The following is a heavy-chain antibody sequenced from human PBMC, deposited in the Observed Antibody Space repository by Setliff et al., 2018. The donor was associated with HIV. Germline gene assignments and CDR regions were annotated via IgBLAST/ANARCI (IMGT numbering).Heavy chain of an antibody. V-gene: IGHV4-39*01. J-gene: IGHJ5*02. D-gene: IGHD3-22*01. CDR3: ASRVYYYDSSGYLREEGFDP. Sequence: TSETLSLTCTVSGGSISNSRYYWSWIRQPPGKGLEWIGSIYYSGSTYYNPSLKSRVTISVDTSKNQFSLKLSSVTAADAAVYYCASRVYYYDSSGYLREEGFDPWGQGTLVTGLL. CDR1: GGSISNSRYY. CDR2: IYYSGST.